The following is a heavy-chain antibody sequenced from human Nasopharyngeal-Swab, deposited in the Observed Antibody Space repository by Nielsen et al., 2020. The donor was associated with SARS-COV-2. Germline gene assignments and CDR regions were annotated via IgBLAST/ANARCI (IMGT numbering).Heavy chain of an antibody. D-gene: IGHD5-18*01. J-gene: IGHJ6*03. CDR2: ISWNSGSI. Sequence: GGSLRLSCAASGFTFDDYAMHWVRQAPGKGLEWVSGISWNSGSIGYADSVKGRFTISRDNSKNTLYLQMNSLRAEDTAVYYCAKRSGYSYGPDYYYYYMDVWGKGTTVTVSS. CDR3: AKRSGYSYGPDYYYYYMDV. V-gene: IGHV3-9*01. CDR1: GFTFDDYA.